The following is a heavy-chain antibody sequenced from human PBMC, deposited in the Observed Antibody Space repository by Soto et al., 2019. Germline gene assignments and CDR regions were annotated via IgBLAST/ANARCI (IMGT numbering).Heavy chain of an antibody. J-gene: IGHJ4*02. D-gene: IGHD3-10*01. CDR2: IDPNSGNI. Sequence: ASVKVSCKASGDTFTTYDINWVRQATGHGLEWMGWIDPNSGNIGYAQRFQGRVTMTRDTAIRTAYMEVSSLRSDDTAVYYCARGRASGSYYLLDYWGQGTLVTVSS. CDR3: ARGRASGSYYLLDY. CDR1: GDTFTTYD. V-gene: IGHV1-8*01.